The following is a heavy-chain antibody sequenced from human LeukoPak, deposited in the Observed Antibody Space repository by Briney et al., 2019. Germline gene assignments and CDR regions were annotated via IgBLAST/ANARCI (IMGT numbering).Heavy chain of an antibody. CDR3: ARGISGSEIIFDY. Sequence: GGSLRLSCAASGFTFSTYAMHWVRQAPGKGLEWVAVISYDGSNTYYADSVKGRFTISRDNAKNSLYLQMNSLRAEDTAVYYCARGISGSEIIFDYWGQGTLVTVSS. CDR1: GFTFSTYA. CDR2: ISYDGSNT. J-gene: IGHJ4*02. V-gene: IGHV3-30*07. D-gene: IGHD2-15*01.